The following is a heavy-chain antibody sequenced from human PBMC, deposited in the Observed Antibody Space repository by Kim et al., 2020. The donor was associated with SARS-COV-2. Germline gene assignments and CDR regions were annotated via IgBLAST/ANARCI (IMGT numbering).Heavy chain of an antibody. CDR2: INAGNGNT. Sequence: ASVKVSCKASGYTFTSYAMHWVRQAPGQRLEWMGWINAGNGNTKYSQKFQGRVTITRDTSASTDYMELSSLRSEDTAVYYCARVSEAGTRVTSFDYWGQGTLVTVSS. CDR1: GYTFTSYA. V-gene: IGHV1-3*01. CDR3: ARVSEAGTRVTSFDY. J-gene: IGHJ4*02. D-gene: IGHD6-13*01.